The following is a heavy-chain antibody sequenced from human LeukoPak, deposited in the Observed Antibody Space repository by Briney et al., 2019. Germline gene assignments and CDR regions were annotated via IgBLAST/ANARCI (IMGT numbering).Heavy chain of an antibody. CDR1: GGSISSDNFY. CDR2: FYASGNN. D-gene: IGHD1-26*01. V-gene: IGHV4-61*02. CDR3: AREPVGAPRYFDY. Sequence: SQTLSLTCTVSGGSISSDNFYWSWIRKPAGKGLEWIGRFYASGNNYYSPSLRGRVTISADTSKNQFSLKLTSVTAADTAIYYCAREPVGAPRYFDYWGQGTLVTVSS. J-gene: IGHJ4*02.